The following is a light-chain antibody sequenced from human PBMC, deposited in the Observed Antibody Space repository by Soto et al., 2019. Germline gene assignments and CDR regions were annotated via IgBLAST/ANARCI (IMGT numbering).Light chain of an antibody. Sequence: QSVLTQPASVSGSPGQSITISCTGTSSDVGNYNYVSWYQQHPAKAPKLMIFEVSNRPSGISSRFSGSKSGNTASLTISGLQAEDEAHYYSSSYTSSRNYVFGTGTKVTVL. V-gene: IGLV2-14*01. CDR3: SSYTSSRNYV. J-gene: IGLJ1*01. CDR1: SSDVGNYNY. CDR2: EVS.